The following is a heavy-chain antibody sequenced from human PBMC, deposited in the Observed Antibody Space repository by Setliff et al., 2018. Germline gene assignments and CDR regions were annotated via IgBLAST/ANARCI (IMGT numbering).Heavy chain of an antibody. D-gene: IGHD2-15*01. CDR3: ARTCSGSGCYAGLES. Sequence: PGESLKISCAASGFTFSTYRMHWVRQAPGKELEWVAVIWDDGGNKYHADSVKGRFTISRDNSKNTLYLQMNSLRPEDTAVYYCARTCSGSGCYAGLESWGQGTPVTVAS. V-gene: IGHV3-33*08. CDR2: IWDDGGNK. J-gene: IGHJ4*02. CDR1: GFTFSTYR.